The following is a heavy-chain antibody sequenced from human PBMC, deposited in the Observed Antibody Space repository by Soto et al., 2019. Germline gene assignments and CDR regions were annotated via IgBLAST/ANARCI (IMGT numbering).Heavy chain of an antibody. CDR3: ARELTSLGELDS. Sequence: GGSLRLSCVASGFIFFDYAIQWVRQAPGKGLDWVAVVSRDGNTKYYADSVRGRFTISRDNSKNTVFLHINILRPEDTARYYCARELTSLGELDSWGQGTLVTVSS. D-gene: IGHD4-17*01. J-gene: IGHJ4*02. CDR2: VSRDGNTK. CDR1: GFIFFDYA. V-gene: IGHV3-30-3*01.